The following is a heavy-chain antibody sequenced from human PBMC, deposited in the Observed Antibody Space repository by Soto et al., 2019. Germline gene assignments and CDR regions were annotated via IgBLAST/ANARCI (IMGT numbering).Heavy chain of an antibody. V-gene: IGHV3-53*01. Sequence: DVQLVESGGGLIQPGESLRLSCAAFGFTISGKKYVAWVRQAPGKGLEWVSALYDLDGSFYAASVKGRCTTSSDSSKTTVYLQMNDLRPDDTAVYYCATCHEREHAYDVCGQGTTVTVSS. D-gene: IGHD1-1*01. CDR3: ATCHEREHAYDV. CDR2: LYDLDGS. J-gene: IGHJ3*01. CDR1: GFTISGKKY.